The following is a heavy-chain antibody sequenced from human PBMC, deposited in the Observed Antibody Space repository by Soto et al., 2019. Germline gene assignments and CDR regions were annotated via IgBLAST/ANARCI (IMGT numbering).Heavy chain of an antibody. Sequence: ASVKVSCKASGYTFTSYAMHWVRQAPGQRLEWMGWINAGNGNTKYSQKFQGRVTITRDTSASTAYMELSSLRSEDTAVYYCARGAQDYGDYAHRWGQGTLVTVSS. D-gene: IGHD4-17*01. CDR2: INAGNGNT. V-gene: IGHV1-3*01. CDR1: GYTFTSYA. CDR3: ARGAQDYGDYAHR. J-gene: IGHJ4*02.